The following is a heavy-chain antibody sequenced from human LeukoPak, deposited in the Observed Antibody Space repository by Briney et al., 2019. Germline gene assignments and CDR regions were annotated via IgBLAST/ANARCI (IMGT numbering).Heavy chain of an antibody. CDR3: ARASGSVIYYNSCDS. D-gene: IGHD3-10*01. CDR2: IYSSGST. CDR1: GASLTSGRDY. V-gene: IGHV4-61*09. Sequence: SETLSLTCTVSGASLTSGRDYWTWIRQPAGGGLEWIGQIYSSGSTNYNPSLTGRVTISADTSKDQFFLRLNSVTAADTAVYYCARASGSVIYYNSCDSWGQGILVAVSS. J-gene: IGHJ5*01.